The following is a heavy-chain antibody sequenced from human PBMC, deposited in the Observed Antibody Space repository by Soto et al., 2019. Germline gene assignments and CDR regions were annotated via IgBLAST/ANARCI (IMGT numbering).Heavy chain of an antibody. CDR2: IYYSGST. CDR3: ARGCGDCSTYNWFDP. D-gene: IGHD2-21*02. Sequence: SETLSLTCAVYGVSFSGYYWGWIRQPPGKGLEWIGSIYYSGSTYYNPSLKSRVTISVATSKNQFSLKLTSVTAADTAVYYCARGCGDCSTYNWFDPWGQGTLVTVSS. V-gene: IGHV4-34*01. J-gene: IGHJ5*02. CDR1: GVSFSGYY.